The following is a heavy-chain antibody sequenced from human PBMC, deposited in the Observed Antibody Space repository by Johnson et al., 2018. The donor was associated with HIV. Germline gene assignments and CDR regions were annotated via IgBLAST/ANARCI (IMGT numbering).Heavy chain of an antibody. CDR1: GFTFSSYA. J-gene: IGHJ3*01. D-gene: IGHD1-26*01. V-gene: IGHV3-7*03. Sequence: VESGRSLRLSCAASGFTFSSYAMHWVRQAPGKGLEWVANTKQDGSEKYYVDSVKGRFTISRDNAKNSLYLQMNSLRVEDTAVYYCARDSYSGGGSYSWGQGTMVTVSS. CDR3: ARDSYSGGGSYS. CDR2: TKQDGSEK.